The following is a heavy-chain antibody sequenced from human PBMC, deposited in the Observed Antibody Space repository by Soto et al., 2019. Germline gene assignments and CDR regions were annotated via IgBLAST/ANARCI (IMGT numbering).Heavy chain of an antibody. J-gene: IGHJ4*02. CDR1: GGIFSTYA. CDR3: ARDRDDYGSGNYYTRIDS. D-gene: IGHD3-10*01. V-gene: IGHV1-69*01. CDR2: IIPLFGTP. Sequence: QVQLVQSGAEVKKPGSSVKVSCKASGGIFSTYAISWLRQAPGQGLEWMGGIIPLFGTPNYAQRFQGRVTITADESTSTAYMERSRLRSEDTAVYYCARDRDDYGSGNYYTRIDSWGQGTLVTVSS.